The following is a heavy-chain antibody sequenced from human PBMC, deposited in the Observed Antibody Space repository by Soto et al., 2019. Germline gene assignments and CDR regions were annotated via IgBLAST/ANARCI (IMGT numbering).Heavy chain of an antibody. CDR2: IYDSGST. D-gene: IGHD3-10*01. J-gene: IGHJ4*02. Sequence: SETLSLTCTVSGGSITSGGYYWSWIRQHPGKGLEWLGYIYDSGSTFYNPSLKSRITLSVDTSKNQFSLKLSSVTVADTAVYFCARKQAGYFYGIDYWGQGTLVTV. CDR3: ARKQAGYFYGIDY. CDR1: GGSITSGGYY. V-gene: IGHV4-31*03.